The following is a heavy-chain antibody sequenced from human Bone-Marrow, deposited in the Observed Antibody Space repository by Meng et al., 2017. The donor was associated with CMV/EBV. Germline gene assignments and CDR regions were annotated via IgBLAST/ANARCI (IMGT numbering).Heavy chain of an antibody. CDR1: GDSVSTNSAA. CDR3: AREVLVKSSPWYWNVFDS. J-gene: IGHJ5*01. V-gene: IGHV6-1*01. Sequence: SETLSLTCAISGDSVSTNSAAWNWIRQSPSRGLEWLRRAYYRSQWYNDYGISVKSRITINADTSRNQFSLQLNSVTPEDTAVYYCAREVLVKSSPWYWNVFDSWGQGALVTVSS. D-gene: IGHD6-13*01. CDR2: AYYRSQWYN.